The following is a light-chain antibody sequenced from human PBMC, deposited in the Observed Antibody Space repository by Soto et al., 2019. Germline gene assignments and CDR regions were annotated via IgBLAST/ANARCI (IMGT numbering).Light chain of an antibody. CDR2: KAS. CDR1: QSISSW. J-gene: IGKJ1*01. V-gene: IGKV1-5*03. Sequence: DIQMTQSPSTLSASVGDRVTITCRASQSISSWLAWYQQKPGKAPKLLIYKASSLESGVPSRFSVSGSGTDFTLTISSLQPDDFATYYCQQYNSPLTFGQGNKVEIK. CDR3: QQYNSPLT.